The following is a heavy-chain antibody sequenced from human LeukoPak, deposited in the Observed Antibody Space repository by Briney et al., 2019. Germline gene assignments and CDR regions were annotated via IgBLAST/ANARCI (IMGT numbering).Heavy chain of an antibody. J-gene: IGHJ6*03. Sequence: GGSLRLSCTASGFTFSSYAMSWVRQAPGKGLEWVSAIGTSGETTYYANSVKGRFTISRDSFKNTMYLQMNSLRAEDTAVYYCAKAVDIVGPTNMDVWGKGTTVTVSS. CDR2: IGTSGETT. D-gene: IGHD2-2*03. CDR1: GFTFSSYA. V-gene: IGHV3-23*01. CDR3: AKAVDIVGPTNMDV.